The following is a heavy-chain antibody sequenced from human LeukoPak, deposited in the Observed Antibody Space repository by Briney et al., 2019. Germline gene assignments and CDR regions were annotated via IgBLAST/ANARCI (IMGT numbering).Heavy chain of an antibody. CDR3: ARHGINYDILTGYPGRAFDI. Sequence: ASETLSLTCTVSGGSISNYYWTWIRQPPGKGLEWIGYIYYSGNTNHNPSLKSRVTISVDTPKNQFSLKLSSVTAADTAVYYCARHGINYDILTGYPGRAFDIWGQGTMVTVSS. V-gene: IGHV4-59*08. CDR2: IYYSGNT. CDR1: GGSISNYY. J-gene: IGHJ3*02. D-gene: IGHD3-9*01.